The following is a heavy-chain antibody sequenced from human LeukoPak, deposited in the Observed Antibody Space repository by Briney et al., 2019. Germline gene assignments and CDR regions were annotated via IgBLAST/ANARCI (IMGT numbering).Heavy chain of an antibody. D-gene: IGHD6-6*01. CDR1: GYTFTGYY. V-gene: IGHV1-2*02. J-gene: IGHJ5*02. Sequence: GASVKVSCKASGYTFTGYYMHWVRQAPGQGLEWMGWINPNSGGTNYAQKFQGRVTMTRDTSISTAYMELSRLRSDDTAVYYCAREFLPIAARLVGWFDPWGQGTLVTVSS. CDR3: AREFLPIAARLVGWFDP. CDR2: INPNSGGT.